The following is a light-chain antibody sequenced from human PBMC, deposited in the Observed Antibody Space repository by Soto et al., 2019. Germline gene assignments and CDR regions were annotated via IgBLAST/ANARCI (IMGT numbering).Light chain of an antibody. Sequence: EIVMTQSPATLSVSPGGSATLSCRASQHVSSNFAWYRQKPGQAPTLLIYRASTRATGIPARFSGSGSGTEFTLSISGLQSEDFAVYYCQQYNNWPYTFGQGTKLEIK. CDR1: QHVSSN. CDR2: RAS. V-gene: IGKV3-15*01. J-gene: IGKJ2*01. CDR3: QQYNNWPYT.